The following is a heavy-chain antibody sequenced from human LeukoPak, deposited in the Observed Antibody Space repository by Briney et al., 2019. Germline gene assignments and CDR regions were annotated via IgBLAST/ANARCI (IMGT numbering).Heavy chain of an antibody. CDR2: ITGSGAST. J-gene: IGHJ3*01. V-gene: IGHV3-23*01. D-gene: IGHD4/OR15-4a*01. CDR1: GFSFSSYS. CDR3: AKIEGAGPRGAFHV. Sequence: GGSLRLSCAASGFSFSSYSMTWVRQAPGKGLEWVSSITGSGASTYYADSVKGQFTVSRDNSKDTLWLEISSLRVEDTATYYCAKIEGAGPRGAFHVWGQGTVVIVSS.